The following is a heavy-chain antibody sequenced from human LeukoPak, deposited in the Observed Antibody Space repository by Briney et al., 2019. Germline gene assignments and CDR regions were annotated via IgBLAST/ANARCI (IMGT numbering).Heavy chain of an antibody. J-gene: IGHJ4*02. CDR3: ARLNRQLVDY. CDR1: GFTFTTYS. D-gene: IGHD6-6*01. CDR2: ISSSSSYI. V-gene: IGHV3-21*01. Sequence: GGSLRLSCAASGFTFTTYSMNWVRQAPGKGLEWVSSISSSSSYIYYADSVKGRFTISRDNAKNSLYLQMNSLRAEDTAVYYCARLNRQLVDYWGQGTLVTVSS.